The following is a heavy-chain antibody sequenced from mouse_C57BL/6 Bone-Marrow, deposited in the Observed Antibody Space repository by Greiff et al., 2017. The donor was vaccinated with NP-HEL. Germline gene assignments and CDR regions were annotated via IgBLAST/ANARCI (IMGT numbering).Heavy chain of an antibody. CDR2: IYPSDSET. J-gene: IGHJ2*01. V-gene: IGHV1-61*01. D-gene: IGHD2-4*01. CDR3: ARGDDYGSDY. Sequence: QVQLQQPGAELVRPGSSVKLSCKASGYTFTSYWLDWVKQRPGQGLEWIGTIYPSDSETHYTQKFKDKATLTVDKSSSTAYMQLSSLTSEDSAVYYCARGDDYGSDYWGQGTTLTVSS. CDR1: GYTFTSYW.